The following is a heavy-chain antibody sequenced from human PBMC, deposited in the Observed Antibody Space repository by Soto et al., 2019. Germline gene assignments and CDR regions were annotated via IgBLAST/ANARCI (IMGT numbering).Heavy chain of an antibody. CDR3: ARDQQMGRLDP. D-gene: IGHD3-10*01. Sequence: SETLSLTCTVSGGSISSYYWSWIRQSPGKGLEWIGYVYYSGTTKYNPSLKSRALISVDTSKNQFSLKPNSVTAADTAVYYCARDQQMGRLDPWGQGTLVTVSS. CDR2: VYYSGTT. J-gene: IGHJ5*02. CDR1: GGSISSYY. V-gene: IGHV4-59*01.